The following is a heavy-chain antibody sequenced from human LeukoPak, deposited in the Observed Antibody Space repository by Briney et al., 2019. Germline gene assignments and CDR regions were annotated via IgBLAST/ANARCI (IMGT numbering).Heavy chain of an antibody. D-gene: IGHD3-16*02. Sequence: SETLSLTCTVSGGSISSRSYYWGWIRQPPGKGLEWIGSIYYSGSTYYNPSLKSRVTISVDTSKNQFSLKLSSVTAADTAVYYCARDSLMITFGGVIGVFDYWGQGTLVTVSS. V-gene: IGHV4-39*02. J-gene: IGHJ4*02. CDR3: ARDSLMITFGGVIGVFDY. CDR2: IYYSGST. CDR1: GGSISSRSYY.